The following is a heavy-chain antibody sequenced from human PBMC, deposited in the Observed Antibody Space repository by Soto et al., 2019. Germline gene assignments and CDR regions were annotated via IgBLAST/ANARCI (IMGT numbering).Heavy chain of an antibody. D-gene: IGHD2-8*01. V-gene: IGHV1-69*12. CDR1: GGTFSSYA. CDR2: IIPIFGTA. CDR3: AETSYCTIGVCYQTGEYGMDV. Sequence: QVQLVQSGAEVKKPGSSVKVSCKASGGTFSSYAISWVRQAPGQGLEWMGGIIPIFGTANYAQKFQGSVTITADESASTAYRELSSRRSEDTAVYYCAETSYCTIGVCYQTGEYGMDVWGQGTTVTVSS. J-gene: IGHJ6*02.